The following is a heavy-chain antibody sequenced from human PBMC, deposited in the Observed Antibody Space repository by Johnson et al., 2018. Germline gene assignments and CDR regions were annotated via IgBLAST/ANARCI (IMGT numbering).Heavy chain of an antibody. D-gene: IGHD6-19*01. CDR2: IIPILGIA. CDR1: GGTFSSYT. CDR3: ARDDDSSGWYGDWFDP. J-gene: IGHJ5*02. V-gene: IGHV1-69*04. Sequence: VQLVQSGAEVKKPGSSVKVSCKASGGTFSSYTISWVRQAPGQGLEWMGRIIPILGIANYAQKFQGRVTITADKSTSTAYMELSSLRSEDTAVYYRARDDDSSGWYGDWFDPWGQGTLVTVSS.